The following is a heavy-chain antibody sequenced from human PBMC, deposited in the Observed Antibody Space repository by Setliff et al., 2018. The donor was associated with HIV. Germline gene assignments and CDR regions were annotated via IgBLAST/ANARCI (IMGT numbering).Heavy chain of an antibody. V-gene: IGHV3-21*01. CDR2: ISSSGSYI. J-gene: IGHJ3*02. CDR3: TRSHSTRDAFDI. D-gene: IGHD2-2*01. Sequence: GGSLRLSCAASGFTFDIYWMSWVRQAPGKGLEWVSSISSSGSYIYYADSVKGRFTISRDHATSALHLQMDSLRAEDTALYYCTRSHSTRDAFDIWGQGTMVTVSS. CDR1: GFTFDIYW.